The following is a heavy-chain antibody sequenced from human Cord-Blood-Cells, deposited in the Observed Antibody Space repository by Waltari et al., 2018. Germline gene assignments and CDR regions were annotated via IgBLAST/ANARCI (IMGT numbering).Heavy chain of an antibody. CDR3: ARDGSGSFYSYYFDY. V-gene: IGHV1-2*02. Sequence: QVQLVQSGAEVKKPGASVKVSCKASGYTFTGYSLHWVRQAPGQGLEWMGWINPNSGGTNYAQKFQGRVTMTRDTSISTAYMELSRLRSDDTAVYYCARDGSGSFYSYYFDYWGQGTLVTVSS. CDR2: INPNSGGT. D-gene: IGHD1-26*01. CDR1: GYTFTGYS. J-gene: IGHJ4*02.